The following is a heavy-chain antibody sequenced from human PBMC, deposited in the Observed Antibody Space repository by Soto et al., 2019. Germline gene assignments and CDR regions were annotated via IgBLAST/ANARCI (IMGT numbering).Heavy chain of an antibody. CDR2: ISSRSSLI. J-gene: IGHJ5*02. CDR3: ARERGEYDSGWYIDR. D-gene: IGHD6-19*01. CDR1: GFSFSSHS. Sequence: PGGSLRLSCAASGFSFSSHSFNWVRQAPGQGLEWVAYISSRSSLILYADSVRGRFVISRDNALNSLYLQMNSPRDEDTAIYYCARERGEYDSGWYIDRWGQVPPATFSS. V-gene: IGHV3-21*06.